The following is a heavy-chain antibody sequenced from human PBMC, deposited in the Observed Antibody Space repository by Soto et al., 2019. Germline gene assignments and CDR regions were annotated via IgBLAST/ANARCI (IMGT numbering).Heavy chain of an antibody. CDR3: ARSPRDYYFDY. V-gene: IGHV4-30-4*01. CDR2: IYYSGST. J-gene: IGHJ4*02. CDR1: GGSISSGDYY. Sequence: PSETLSLTCTVSGGSISSGDYYWGWIRQPPGKGLEWIGYIYYSGSTYYNPSLKSRVTISVDTSKNQFSLKLSSVTAADTAVYYCARSPRDYYFDYWGQGTLVTVSS.